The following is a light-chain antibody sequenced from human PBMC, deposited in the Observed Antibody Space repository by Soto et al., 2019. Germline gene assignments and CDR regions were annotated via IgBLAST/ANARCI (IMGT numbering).Light chain of an antibody. CDR1: STDIGRYDL. J-gene: IGLJ2*01. V-gene: IGLV2-23*02. Sequence: QSVLTQPASVSGSPGQSITISCTGASTDIGRYDLVAWYQQDPGKAPKLMIYEVNKRPSGVSDRFSGSKSGNTASLTISGLQAEDEDDYFCSSHAGRGSIIFGGGTKSPS. CDR2: EVN. CDR3: SSHAGRGSII.